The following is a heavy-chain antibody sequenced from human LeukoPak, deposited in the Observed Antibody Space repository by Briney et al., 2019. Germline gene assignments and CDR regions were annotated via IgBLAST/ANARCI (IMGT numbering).Heavy chain of an antibody. Sequence: SETLSLTCTVSGGSISSGSYYWRWLRQSAGKGLEWIVRIYTSGNTNYNPSLKSRVTITMDTSKNQFSLKLNSVAAADTAVYFCARSGTYCNNWFDGWGKGTLVTVSS. CDR1: GGSISSGSYY. J-gene: IGHJ5*01. D-gene: IGHD3-10*01. V-gene: IGHV4-61*02. CDR2: IYTSGNT. CDR3: ARSGTYCNNWFDG.